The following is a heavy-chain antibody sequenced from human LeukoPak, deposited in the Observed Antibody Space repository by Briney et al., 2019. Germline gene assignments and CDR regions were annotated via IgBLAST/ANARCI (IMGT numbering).Heavy chain of an antibody. V-gene: IGHV4-34*01. D-gene: IGHD6-19*01. CDR1: GGSFSGYY. CDR3: ARDRLPGSSGWYGERLSWFDP. J-gene: IGHJ5*02. CDR2: INHSGST. Sequence: KTSETLSLTCAVYGGSFSGYYWSWIRQPPGKGLEWIGEINHSGSTNYNPSLKSRVTISVDTSKNQFSLKLSSVTAADTAVYYCARDRLPGSSGWYGERLSWFDPWGQGTLVTVSS.